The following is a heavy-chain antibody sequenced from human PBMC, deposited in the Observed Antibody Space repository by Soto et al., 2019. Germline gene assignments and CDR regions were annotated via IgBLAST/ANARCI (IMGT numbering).Heavy chain of an antibody. D-gene: IGHD2-21*01. J-gene: IGHJ4*02. V-gene: IGHV4-34*01. CDR1: GRSFSGYY. Sequence: QVQLQQWGAGLLKPSETLSLTCAVYGRSFSGYYWSWIRQPPGKGLEWIGEINHSGSTNYNPSLKRRVTISVDTSKNRFSLKLSSLTAADTAVYYCARAYGGDVFDYWGQGTLVTVSS. CDR2: INHSGST. CDR3: ARAYGGDVFDY.